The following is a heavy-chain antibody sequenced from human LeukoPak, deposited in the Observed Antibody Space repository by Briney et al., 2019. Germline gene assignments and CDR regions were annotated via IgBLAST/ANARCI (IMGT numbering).Heavy chain of an antibody. Sequence: GGSLRLSCAASGFTFSSYAMSWVRQAPGKGLEWVSAISGSGGSTYYADSVKGRFTISRDNSKNTRYLQMNSLRAEDTAVYYCAKSLSYRGDWNYWGQGTLVTVSS. V-gene: IGHV3-23*01. CDR3: AKSLSYRGDWNY. J-gene: IGHJ4*02. CDR1: GFTFSSYA. CDR2: ISGSGGST. D-gene: IGHD1-1*01.